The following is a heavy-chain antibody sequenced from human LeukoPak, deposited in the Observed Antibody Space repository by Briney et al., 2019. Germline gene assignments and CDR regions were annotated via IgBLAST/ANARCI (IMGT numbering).Heavy chain of an antibody. CDR1: GYTFTSYG. V-gene: IGHV1-18*03. CDR2: ISAYNGNT. Sequence: GASVKVSCKASGYTFTSYGISWVRQAPGQGLEWMGWISAYNGNTNYAQKLQGRVTMTTDTSTSTAYMELRSLRSDDVAVYYCARLGSSGWYRARDAFDIWGQGTMVTVSS. CDR3: ARLGSSGWYRARDAFDI. D-gene: IGHD6-19*01. J-gene: IGHJ3*02.